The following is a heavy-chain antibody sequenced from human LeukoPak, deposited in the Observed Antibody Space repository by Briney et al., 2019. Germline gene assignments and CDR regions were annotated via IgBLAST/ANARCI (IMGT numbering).Heavy chain of an antibody. D-gene: IGHD3-9*01. CDR3: ARDLLYYDILTGYYL. J-gene: IGHJ4*02. CDR2: ISYDGSNK. CDR1: GFTFSSYA. Sequence: GGSLRLSCAASGFTFSSYAMHWVRQAPGKGGGRGAVISYDGSNKYYADSVKGRFTISRDNSKNTLYLQMNSLRAEDTAVYYCARDLLYYDILTGYYLWGQGTLVTVSS. V-gene: IGHV3-30*04.